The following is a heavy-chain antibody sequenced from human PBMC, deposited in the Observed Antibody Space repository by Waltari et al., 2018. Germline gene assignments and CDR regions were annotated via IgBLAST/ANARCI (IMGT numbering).Heavy chain of an antibody. D-gene: IGHD3-3*01. Sequence: QVQLVQSGPEVKQPGASVKVSCEASGYIFTDYDINWVRQAPGQGFEWMGWMNPNSGNTGYAQKFQGRVTMTMNTPTSRAYIELRDLRSDDTAVYYCTRRREFFGQDYWGQGSLVTVSA. V-gene: IGHV1-8*01. J-gene: IGHJ4*02. CDR2: MNPNSGNT. CDR3: TRRREFFGQDY. CDR1: GYIFTDYD.